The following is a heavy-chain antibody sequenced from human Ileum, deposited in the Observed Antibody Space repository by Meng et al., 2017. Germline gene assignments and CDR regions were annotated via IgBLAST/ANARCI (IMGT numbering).Heavy chain of an antibody. CDR1: GDSVISGSYY. V-gene: IGHV4-39*01. CDR3: ARHGHFTPDKYYFDY. Sequence: QLQLQESVPGLVKPSETPSLTCTVSGDSVISGSYYWVWIRQPPGKALEWIGAVYFTGYTYYGPSLTGRGTISVDTSRNQFSLKLNSVTAADTALYFCARHGHFTPDKYYFDYWGQGTLVTVSS. CDR2: VYFTGYT. D-gene: IGHD3-3*02. J-gene: IGHJ4*02.